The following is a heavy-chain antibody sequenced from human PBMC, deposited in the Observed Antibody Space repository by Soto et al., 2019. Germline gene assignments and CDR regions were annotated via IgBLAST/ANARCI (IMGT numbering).Heavy chain of an antibody. CDR3: ARDILVTGLKSYYYYGMDV. CDR1: GDRVSSNSAA. Sequence: PSQTLSLTCAISGDRVSSNSAAWNWIRQSPSRGLEWLGRTYYRSKWYNDYAVSVKSRITINPDTSKNQFSLQLNSVTPEDTAVYYCARDILVTGLKSYYYYGMDVWGQGTTVTVPS. D-gene: IGHD2-2*01. V-gene: IGHV6-1*01. J-gene: IGHJ6*02. CDR2: TYYRSKWYN.